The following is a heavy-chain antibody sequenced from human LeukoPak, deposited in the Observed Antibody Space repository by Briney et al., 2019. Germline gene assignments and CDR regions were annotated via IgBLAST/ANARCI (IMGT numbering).Heavy chain of an antibody. CDR2: IDYRERT. CDR3: ANYVSRTMRDY. D-gene: IGHD3-16*01. V-gene: IGHV4-39*01. Sequence: SETLSLTCTVSGGSITTSGHYWGWIRQPPGKGLEWIGSIDYRERTTYNPSLKSRVTISADTSRNQFSLKLSSVTATDTAVYYCANYVSRTMRDYWGQGTLVTVS. J-gene: IGHJ4*02. CDR1: GGSITTSGHY.